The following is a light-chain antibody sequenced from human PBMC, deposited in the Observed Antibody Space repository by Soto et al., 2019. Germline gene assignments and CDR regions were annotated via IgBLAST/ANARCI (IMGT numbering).Light chain of an antibody. V-gene: IGLV2-14*01. Sequence: SVLTQPSSVSGSPGQSITISFTGTSIDVGGYNYVSWYQQHPGKAPKLMIYDVSNRPSGISNRFSGYKSGITASLTISGLLPEDEADYYCTSYTSSNTYVVGTGTQLTVL. CDR2: DVS. CDR3: TSYTSSNTYV. J-gene: IGLJ1*01. CDR1: SIDVGGYNY.